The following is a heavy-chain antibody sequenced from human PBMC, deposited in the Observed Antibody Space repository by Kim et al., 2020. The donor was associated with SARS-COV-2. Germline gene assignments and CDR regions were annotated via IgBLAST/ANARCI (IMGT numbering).Heavy chain of an antibody. CDR3: ARSIPYYYDSSGYKDAFDI. CDR1: GGSISSSSYY. CDR2: IYYSGST. Sequence: SETLSLTCTVSGGSISSSSYYWGWIRQPPGKGLEWIGSIYYSGSTYYNPSLKSRVTISVDTSKNQFSLKLSSVTAADTAVYYCARSIPYYYDSSGYKDAFDIWGQGTMVTVSS. V-gene: IGHV4-39*01. D-gene: IGHD3-22*01. J-gene: IGHJ3*02.